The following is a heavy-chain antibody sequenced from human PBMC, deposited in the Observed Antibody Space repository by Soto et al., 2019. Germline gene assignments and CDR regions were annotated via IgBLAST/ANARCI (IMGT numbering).Heavy chain of an antibody. Sequence: KPSCRTALARTSCDGNSRSFCWSRILQPPEKGLEWVGYIYYSASTTDHASLTGRITTPVGTSKNQFALKLSSVTAADTSVYYCARSLNVGMSYFDYWGQGTLVTVSS. J-gene: IGHJ4*02. CDR2: IYYSAST. CDR1: DGNSRSFC. V-gene: IGHV4-59*07. D-gene: IGHD7-27*01. CDR3: ARSLNVGMSYFDY.